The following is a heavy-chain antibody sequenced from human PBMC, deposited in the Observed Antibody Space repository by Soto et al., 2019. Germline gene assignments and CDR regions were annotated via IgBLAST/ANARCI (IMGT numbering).Heavy chain of an antibody. J-gene: IGHJ5*02. Sequence: SVKVSCKASGCALSSYAITWVRQAPGQGLEWMGGIIPIFGTANYAQKFQARVTITADESTSTAYMELSSLRSEDTAVYYCARDRGPSSGYYPYWFDPWGQGTLVTVSS. V-gene: IGHV1-69*13. D-gene: IGHD3-22*01. CDR2: IIPIFGTA. CDR1: GCALSSYA. CDR3: ARDRGPSSGYYPYWFDP.